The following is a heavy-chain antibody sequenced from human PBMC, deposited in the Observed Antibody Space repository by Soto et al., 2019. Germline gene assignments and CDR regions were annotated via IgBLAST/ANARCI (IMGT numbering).Heavy chain of an antibody. Sequence: SETLSLTCAVSGVSLTSGNWWTWVRQSPQRGLEYIGEIFHDGTANYYPSFERRVAMSVDTSRNQFSLKLTSVTAADTAVYFCARLDYDTRLNYMYFDLWGPGTLVTVSS. CDR3: ARLDYDTRLNYMYFDL. CDR1: GVSLTSGNW. J-gene: IGHJ4*02. CDR2: IFHDGTA. D-gene: IGHD3-22*01. V-gene: IGHV4-4*02.